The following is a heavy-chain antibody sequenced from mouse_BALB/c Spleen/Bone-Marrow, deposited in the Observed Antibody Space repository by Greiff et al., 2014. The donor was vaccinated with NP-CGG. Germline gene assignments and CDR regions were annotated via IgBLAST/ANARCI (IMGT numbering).Heavy chain of an antibody. D-gene: IGHD2-1*01. V-gene: IGHV7-3*02. J-gene: IGHJ1*01. Sequence: EVKLMESGGGLVQPGGSLRLSCATSGFTITDYYMSWVRQPPGKALEWLGSIRNKANGYTTEYSASVKGRFTIPRDNSQSILYLQMNTLRAEDSATYYCAREGVYYGNPYWYFDVWGAGTTVSVSS. CDR3: AREGVYYGNPYWYFDV. CDR1: GFTITDYY. CDR2: IRNKANGYTT.